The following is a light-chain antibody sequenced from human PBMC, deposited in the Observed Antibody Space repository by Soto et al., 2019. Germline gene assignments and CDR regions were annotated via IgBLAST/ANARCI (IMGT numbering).Light chain of an antibody. J-gene: IGKJ4*01. CDR2: DAS. CDR3: QHFNKWPHMPA. CDR1: QAVGSN. V-gene: IGKV3-15*01. Sequence: IVLTQSPATLSVSPGERATLSCRASQAVGSNLAWYQQRPGQAPRLLIYDASTRATGIPHRCSGGGSGTDFTLTISSLQSDDFAVYYCQHFNKWPHMPAFGGGTKLAIK.